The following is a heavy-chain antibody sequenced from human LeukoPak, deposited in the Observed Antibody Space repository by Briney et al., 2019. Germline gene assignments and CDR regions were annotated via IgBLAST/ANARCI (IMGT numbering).Heavy chain of an antibody. V-gene: IGHV3-13*01. CDR2: IGTAGDT. D-gene: IGHD6-13*01. Sequence: PGGSLRLSCAASGFTFSSYDMHWVRQATGKGLEWVSAIGTAGDTYYPGSVKGRFTISRENAKNSLYLQMNSLRAEDTAVYYCAKDGDSSSWPRQNWYFDLWGRGTLVTVSS. CDR3: AKDGDSSSWPRQNWYFDL. J-gene: IGHJ2*01. CDR1: GFTFSSYD.